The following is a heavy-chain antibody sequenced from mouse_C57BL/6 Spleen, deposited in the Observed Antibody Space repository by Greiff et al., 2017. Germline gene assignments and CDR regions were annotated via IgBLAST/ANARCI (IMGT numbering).Heavy chain of an antibody. Sequence: VQLQQPGAELVMPGASVKLSCKASGYTFTSYWMHWVKQRPGQGLEWIGEIDPSDSYTNYNQKFKGKSTLTVDKSSSTAYMQLSSLTSEDSAVYYCAGDSSGSSWFAYWGQGTLVTVSA. CDR2: IDPSDSYT. J-gene: IGHJ3*01. CDR1: GYTFTSYW. CDR3: AGDSSGSSWFAY. D-gene: IGHD3-2*02. V-gene: IGHV1-69*01.